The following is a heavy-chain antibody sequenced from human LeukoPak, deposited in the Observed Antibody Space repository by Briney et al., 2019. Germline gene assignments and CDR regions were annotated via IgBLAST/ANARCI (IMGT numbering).Heavy chain of an antibody. V-gene: IGHV4-34*01. Sequence: PSETLSLTCAVYGGSFSGYYWSWIRQPPGKGLEWIGEINHSGSTNYNPSLKSRVTISVDTSKNQFSLKLSSVTAADTAVYYCATVDIVATSNWGQGTLVTVSS. J-gene: IGHJ4*02. CDR3: ATVDIVATSN. D-gene: IGHD5-12*01. CDR2: INHSGST. CDR1: GGSFSGYY.